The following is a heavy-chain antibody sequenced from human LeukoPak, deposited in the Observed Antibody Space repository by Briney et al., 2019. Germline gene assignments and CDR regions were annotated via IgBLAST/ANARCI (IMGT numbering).Heavy chain of an antibody. Sequence: SETLSLTCSLSGDTLSTYYWNWIRQTPGRGLEWIGHISLGNSEYHPSLKSRVTISVDTSKNEFYLRLTSVTAADTALYFCARDKRHSYGKYFDPWSQGALVSVSS. CDR2: ISLGNS. CDR1: GDTLSTYY. V-gene: IGHV4-59*12. D-gene: IGHD5-18*01. J-gene: IGHJ4*02. CDR3: ARDKRHSYGKYFDP.